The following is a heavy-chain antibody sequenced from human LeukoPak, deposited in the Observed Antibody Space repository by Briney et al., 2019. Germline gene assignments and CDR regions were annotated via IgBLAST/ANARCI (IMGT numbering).Heavy chain of an antibody. CDR3: ARDRAGSYYTFDI. Sequence: PSETLSLTCTVSGGSISNYFWSWIRQSPGKGLKWIGYISDSGSTNYNPSLKSRITISRDPSKNQISLELKSVTAADTAVYYCARDRAGSYYTFDIWGQGTMVTVSS. V-gene: IGHV4-59*01. J-gene: IGHJ3*02. D-gene: IGHD1-26*01. CDR2: ISDSGST. CDR1: GGSISNYF.